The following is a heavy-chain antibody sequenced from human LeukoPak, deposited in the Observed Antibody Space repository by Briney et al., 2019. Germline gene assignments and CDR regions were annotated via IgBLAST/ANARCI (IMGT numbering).Heavy chain of an antibody. CDR1: GFTFSSYG. V-gene: IGHV3-7*01. D-gene: IGHD2-2*01. CDR3: ARDSWARVVRPYMDV. Sequence: PGGSLRLSCAASGFTFSSYGMHWVRQAPGKGLEWVANIKQDGSEKYCVDSVKGRFAISRDNAKNSLSLQMNSLRGEDTAVYYCARDSWARVVRPYMDVWGKGTTLTVSS. J-gene: IGHJ6*03. CDR2: IKQDGSEK.